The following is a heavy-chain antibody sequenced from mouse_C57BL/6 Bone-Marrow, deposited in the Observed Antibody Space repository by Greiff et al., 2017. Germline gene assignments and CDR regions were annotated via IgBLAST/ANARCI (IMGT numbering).Heavy chain of an antibody. J-gene: IGHJ3*01. CDR1: GFNIKDDY. CDR3: TTFNYYGSPAWSAY. CDR2: IDPENGDT. V-gene: IGHV14-4*01. Sequence: EVKLQQSGAELVRPGASVKLSCTASGFNIKDDYMHWVKQRPEQGLEWIGWIDPENGDTEYASKFQGKATITADTSSNTAYLQLSSLTSEDTAVYYCTTFNYYGSPAWSAYWGQGTLVTVSA. D-gene: IGHD1-1*01.